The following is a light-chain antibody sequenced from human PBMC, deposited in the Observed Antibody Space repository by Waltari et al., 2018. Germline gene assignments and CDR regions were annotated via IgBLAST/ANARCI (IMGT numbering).Light chain of an antibody. Sequence: SYELTQPSSVSLSPGQTANITCSGNVLAKKYGRWLQPKPGQAPMLLIYRDKARPSGIPERFSGSSSGTTVTLTISGAHVEDEADYYCYSVSANSWVFGGGTRLTVL. CDR1: VLAKKY. CDR2: RDK. V-gene: IGLV3-27*01. CDR3: YSVSANSWV. J-gene: IGLJ3*02.